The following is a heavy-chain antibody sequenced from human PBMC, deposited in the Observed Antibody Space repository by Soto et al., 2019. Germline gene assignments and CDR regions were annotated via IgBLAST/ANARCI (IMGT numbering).Heavy chain of an antibody. Sequence: QVPLVQSGAEVKKPGASVKVSCKASGYTFTSYGISWVRQAPGQGLEWMGWISAYNGNTNYAQKLQGRVTMTTGTSTSTAYMELRSLRSDDTAVYYCASLYYDSSCYYYYGMDVWGQGTTVTVSS. J-gene: IGHJ6*02. CDR3: ASLYYDSSCYYYYGMDV. V-gene: IGHV1-18*01. D-gene: IGHD3-22*01. CDR1: GYTFTSYG. CDR2: ISAYNGNT.